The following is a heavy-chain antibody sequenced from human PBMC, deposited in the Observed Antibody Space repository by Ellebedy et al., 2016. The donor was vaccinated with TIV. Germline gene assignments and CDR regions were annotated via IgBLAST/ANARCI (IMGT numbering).Heavy chain of an antibody. Sequence: AASVKVSCKASGGTFSSYAISWARQATGQGLEWMGWMNPNSGNTGYAQKFQGRVTMTEDTSTDTAYMELSSLRSEDTAVYYVATDLVRIAAAGTDNNWFDPWGQGTLVTVSS. J-gene: IGHJ5*02. CDR2: MNPNSGNT. CDR3: ATDLVRIAAAGTDNNWFDP. D-gene: IGHD6-13*01. CDR1: GGTFSSYA. V-gene: IGHV1-8*02.